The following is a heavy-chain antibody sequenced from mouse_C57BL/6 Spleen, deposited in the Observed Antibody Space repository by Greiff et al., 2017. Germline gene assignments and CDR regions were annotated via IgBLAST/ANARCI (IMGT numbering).Heavy chain of an antibody. V-gene: IGHV1-54*01. CDR2: INPGSGGT. Sequence: VQLQQSGAELVRPGTSVKVSCKASGYAFTNYLIEWVKQRPGQGLEWIGVINPGSGGTNYNEKFKGKETLTADKSSSTAYMQLSSLTSEDSAVYVCARAPNWDPAWCAYWGQGSLGTVSA. D-gene: IGHD4-1*01. J-gene: IGHJ3*01. CDR3: ARAPNWDPAWCAY. CDR1: GYAFTNYL.